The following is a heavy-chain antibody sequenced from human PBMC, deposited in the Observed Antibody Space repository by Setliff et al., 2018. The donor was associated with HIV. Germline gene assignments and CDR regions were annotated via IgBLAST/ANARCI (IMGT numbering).Heavy chain of an antibody. J-gene: IGHJ3*01. CDR2: IYTTGTT. Sequence: PSETLSLTCTVSGGSMSTHYWSWIRQTPGKGLEWIGHIYTTGTTHYNPSLKSRVTMSVDTSKDHVSLKLSSVTAADTAVYYCARHNCGTTACYGVVVWGQGTMVTVSS. CDR1: GGSMSTHY. V-gene: IGHV4-59*11. D-gene: IGHD2-2*01. CDR3: ARHNCGTTACYGVVV.